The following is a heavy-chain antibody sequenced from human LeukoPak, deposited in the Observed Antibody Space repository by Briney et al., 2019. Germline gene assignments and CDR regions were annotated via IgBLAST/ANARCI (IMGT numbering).Heavy chain of an antibody. D-gene: IGHD3-22*01. V-gene: IGHV1-8*02. Sequence: ASVKVSCKASGYTFTSYDINWVRQATGQGLEWMGWMNPNSGNTGYAQKFQGRVTMTTDTSTSTAYMELRSLRSDDTAVYYCAREQGTYYDSSGYIIRSDAFDIWGQGTMVTVSS. CDR3: AREQGTYYDSSGYIIRSDAFDI. J-gene: IGHJ3*02. CDR2: MNPNSGNT. CDR1: GYTFTSYD.